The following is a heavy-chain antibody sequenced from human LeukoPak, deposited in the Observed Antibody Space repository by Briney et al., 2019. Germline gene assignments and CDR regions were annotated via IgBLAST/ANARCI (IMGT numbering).Heavy chain of an antibody. CDR2: IFTSGWT. Sequence: PSETLSLTCTVSGGSISSYYWSWVRQSPGKGLEWVGYIFTSGWTDYNPSLKSRVTMSVDTSKNQLSMELRFLTAADTAVYYCATSHDVKTAPYDLWGQGTLVTVSS. D-gene: IGHD2-21*01. V-gene: IGHV4-4*09. CDR1: GGSISSYY. J-gene: IGHJ5*02. CDR3: ATSHDVKTAPYDL.